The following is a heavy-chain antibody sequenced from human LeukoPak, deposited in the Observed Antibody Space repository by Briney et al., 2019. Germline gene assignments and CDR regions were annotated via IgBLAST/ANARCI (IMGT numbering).Heavy chain of an antibody. CDR2: ISYDGSNK. J-gene: IGHJ4*02. CDR3: AKDRHSNYLDY. Sequence: PGRSLRLSCAASGFTFSSYGMHWVRQAPGKGLGWVAVISYDGSNKYYADSVKGRFTISRDNSKNTLYLQMNSLRAEDTAVYYCAKDRHSNYLDYWGQGTLVTVSS. V-gene: IGHV3-30*18. CDR1: GFTFSSYG. D-gene: IGHD4-11*01.